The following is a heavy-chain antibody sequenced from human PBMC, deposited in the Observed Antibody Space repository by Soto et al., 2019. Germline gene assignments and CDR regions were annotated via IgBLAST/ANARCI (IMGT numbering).Heavy chain of an antibody. Sequence: PWGSLRLSCSASGFTFSSYAMHWVRQAPGKGLEYVSAISSNGGSTYYADSVKGRFTISRDNSKNTLYLQMSSLRAEDTAVYYCVKAENYDFWSGHLNWFDPWGQGTLVTVSS. D-gene: IGHD3-3*01. J-gene: IGHJ5*02. CDR3: VKAENYDFWSGHLNWFDP. CDR2: ISSNGGST. CDR1: GFTFSSYA. V-gene: IGHV3-64D*06.